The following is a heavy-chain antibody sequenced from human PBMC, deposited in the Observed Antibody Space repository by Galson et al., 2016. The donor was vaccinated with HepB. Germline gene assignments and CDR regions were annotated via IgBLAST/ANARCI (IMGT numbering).Heavy chain of an antibody. V-gene: IGHV4-59*01. CDR2: IHDSGSA. Sequence: SETLSLTCTVSGGSISDYYWSWIRQSPGKGLEWIAYIHDSGSATHNPSLRGRDTISMDRSKTEFSLRLTSVTAADTAVYYCARDQSYSSGYQSFDSWGQGILVTVSS. CDR1: GGSISDYY. J-gene: IGHJ4*02. CDR3: ARDQSYSSGYQSFDS. D-gene: IGHD5-12*01.